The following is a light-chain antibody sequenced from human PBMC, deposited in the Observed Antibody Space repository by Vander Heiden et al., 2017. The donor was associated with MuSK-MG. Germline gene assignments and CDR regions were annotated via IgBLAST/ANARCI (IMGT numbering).Light chain of an antibody. J-gene: IGLJ2*01. CDR2: DTS. Sequence: QAVVTQEPSLTVSPGGTVTLTCGSSTGAVTSGHYPYWFQQKPGQAPRTLIYDTSNRHSWTPARFSGSRLGGKAALTLSGAQPEDEAEYYCLLSGYGARPEFGGGTKLTVL. V-gene: IGLV7-46*01. CDR3: LLSGYGARPE. CDR1: TGAVTSGHY.